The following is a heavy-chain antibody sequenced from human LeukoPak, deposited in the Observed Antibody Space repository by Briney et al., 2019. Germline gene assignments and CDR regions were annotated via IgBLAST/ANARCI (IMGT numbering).Heavy chain of an antibody. J-gene: IGHJ4*02. D-gene: IGHD3-3*01. CDR1: GFTLRSHA. Sequence: GGSLRLSCVGSGFTLRSHAMSWVRQAPEKGLEFVSGIYENGGTTYYADSVKGRFTISRDNSKNTLYLQMNSLRAEDTAVYYCAKGNHEYYDFWSGYHFDYWGQGTLVTVSS. V-gene: IGHV3-23*01. CDR2: IYENGGTT. CDR3: AKGNHEYYDFWSGYHFDY.